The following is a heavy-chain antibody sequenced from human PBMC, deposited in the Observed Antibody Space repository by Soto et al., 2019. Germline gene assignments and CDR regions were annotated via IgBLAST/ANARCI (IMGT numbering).Heavy chain of an antibody. CDR1: GGSFSCYY. D-gene: IGHD3-10*01. Sequence: SETLSLTCAVYGGSFSCYYWSWIRQPPGKGLEWIGEINHSGSTNYNPSLKSRVTISVDTSKNQFSLKLSSVTAADTAVYYCARGPTLWFGEVPGYYYYYMDVWGKGTTVTVSS. J-gene: IGHJ6*03. V-gene: IGHV4-34*01. CDR3: ARGPTLWFGEVPGYYYYYMDV. CDR2: INHSGST.